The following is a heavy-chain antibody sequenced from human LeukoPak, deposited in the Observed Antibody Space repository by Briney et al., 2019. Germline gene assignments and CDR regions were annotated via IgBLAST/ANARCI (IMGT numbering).Heavy chain of an antibody. CDR3: ARGGTYGSNYDSSGYYYDY. Sequence: PSETLSLTCAVYGGSFSGYYWSWIRQPPGKGLEWIGEINHSGSTNYNPSLKSRVTISVDTSKNQFSLRLSSVTAADTAVYYCARGGTYGSNYDSSGYYYDYWGQGTLVTVSS. D-gene: IGHD3-22*01. V-gene: IGHV4-34*01. CDR1: GGSFSGYY. J-gene: IGHJ4*02. CDR2: INHSGST.